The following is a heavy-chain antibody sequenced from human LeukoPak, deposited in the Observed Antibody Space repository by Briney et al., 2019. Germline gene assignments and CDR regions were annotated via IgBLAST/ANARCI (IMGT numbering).Heavy chain of an antibody. CDR3: ARDGHDTIFGMVNGFDP. CDR2: IYTSGST. CDR1: GGSISSYY. D-gene: IGHD3-3*01. Sequence: SETLSLTCTVSGGSISSYYWSWIRQPAGKGLEWIGRIYTSGSTNYNPSLKSRVTMSVDTSKNQFSLKLSSVTAADTAVYYCARDGHDTIFGMVNGFDPWGQGTLVTVSS. J-gene: IGHJ5*02. V-gene: IGHV4-4*07.